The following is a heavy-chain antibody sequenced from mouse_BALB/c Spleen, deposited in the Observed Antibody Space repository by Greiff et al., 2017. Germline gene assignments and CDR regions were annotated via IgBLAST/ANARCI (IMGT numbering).Heavy chain of an antibody. CDR3: ARIVHYYGPRDY. V-gene: IGHV8-8*01. CDR2: IWWDDDK. D-gene: IGHD1-2*01. J-gene: IGHJ4*01. CDR1: GFSLSTSGMG. Sequence: VKLVESGPGILQPSQTLSLTCSFSGFSLSTSGMGVGWIRQPSGKGLEWLAHIWWDDDKRYNPALKSRLTISKDTSSNQVFLKIASVDTADTATYYCARIVHYYGPRDYWGQGTSVTVSS.